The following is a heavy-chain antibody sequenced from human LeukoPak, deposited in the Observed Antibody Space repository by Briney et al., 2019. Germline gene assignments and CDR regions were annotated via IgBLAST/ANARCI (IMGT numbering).Heavy chain of an antibody. Sequence: GASVKVSCKASGYTFTGYYMHWVRQAPGQGLEWMGWINPNSGGTNYAQKFQGRVTMTRDTSISTAYMELSRLRSDDTAVYYCARTSRVNWNGCDYWGQGTLVTVSS. CDR3: ARTSRVNWNGCDY. J-gene: IGHJ4*02. CDR2: INPNSGGT. CDR1: GYTFTGYY. V-gene: IGHV1-2*02. D-gene: IGHD1-1*01.